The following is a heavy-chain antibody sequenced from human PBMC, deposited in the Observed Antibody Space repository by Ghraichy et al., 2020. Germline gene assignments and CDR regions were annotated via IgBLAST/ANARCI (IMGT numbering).Heavy chain of an antibody. Sequence: ETLSLTCTVSGGSIREYYWSWIRQAPGKGLEWVGYIYQSGTTHYNLSLKSRVTISIDTSKNQFSLKLRSVTAADAAVYFCARDDSIGAGPFDVWGQGAMVTVSS. V-gene: IGHV4-59*01. D-gene: IGHD2/OR15-2a*01. J-gene: IGHJ3*01. CDR1: GGSIREYY. CDR2: IYQSGTT. CDR3: ARDDSIGAGPFDV.